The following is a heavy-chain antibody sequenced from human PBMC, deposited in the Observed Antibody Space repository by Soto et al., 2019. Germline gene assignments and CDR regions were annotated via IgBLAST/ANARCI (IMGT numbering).Heavy chain of an antibody. V-gene: IGHV4-30-2*01. CDR3: ARVYSSGWYRGYYFDY. Sequence: SETLSLTCAVSGGSISSGGYSWSWIRQPPGKGLEWIGYIYHGGSTYYNPSLKSRVTISVDRSKNQFSLKLSSVTAADTAVYYCARVYSSGWYRGYYFDYWGQGTLVTVS. J-gene: IGHJ4*02. D-gene: IGHD6-19*01. CDR1: GGSISSGGYS. CDR2: IYHGGST.